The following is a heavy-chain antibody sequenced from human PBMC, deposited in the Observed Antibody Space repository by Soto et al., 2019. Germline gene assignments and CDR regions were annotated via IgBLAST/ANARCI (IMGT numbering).Heavy chain of an antibody. CDR3: ARHFSEGDKPKARMDV. V-gene: IGHV4-39*01. CDR1: GGSISSSSYY. D-gene: IGHD3-16*01. Sequence: SETLSLTCTVSGGSISSSSYYWGWIRQPPGKGLEWIGSIYYSGSTYYNPSLKSRFTISVDTSKNQFSLKLSSVTAADTAVYYCARHFSEGDKPKARMDVWGQGTTVTVS. J-gene: IGHJ6*02. CDR2: IYYSGST.